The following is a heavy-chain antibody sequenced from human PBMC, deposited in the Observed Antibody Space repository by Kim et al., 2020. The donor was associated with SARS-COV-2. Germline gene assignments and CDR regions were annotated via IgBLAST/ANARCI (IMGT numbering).Heavy chain of an antibody. CDR2: IFPGDSDT. CDR3: ARLPVAVASGARVPYFNY. Sequence: GESLKISCKGSGYSFTNYWIGWVRQMPGKGLEWMGIIFPGDSDTRYSPSFQGQVTISADKSISTAYLQWSSLKASDTAMYYCARLPVAVASGARVPYFNYWGQGTLVTVSS. J-gene: IGHJ4*02. D-gene: IGHD6-19*01. CDR1: GYSFTNYW. V-gene: IGHV5-51*01.